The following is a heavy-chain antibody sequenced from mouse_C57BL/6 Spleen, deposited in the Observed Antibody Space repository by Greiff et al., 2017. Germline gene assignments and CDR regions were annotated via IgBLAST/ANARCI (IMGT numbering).Heavy chain of an antibody. Sequence: EVQLVESGGGLLKPGGSLKLPCAVSGFTFSDSGLHWVRQAPEKGLEWVAYISCGSSTIYYADTVKGRFTISRDNATSTLFLQMTSLRSEDTAMYYCARGYSNYGSAMDYWGQGTSVTVSS. CDR1: GFTFSDSG. J-gene: IGHJ4*01. CDR2: ISCGSSTI. D-gene: IGHD2-5*01. V-gene: IGHV5-17*01. CDR3: ARGYSNYGSAMDY.